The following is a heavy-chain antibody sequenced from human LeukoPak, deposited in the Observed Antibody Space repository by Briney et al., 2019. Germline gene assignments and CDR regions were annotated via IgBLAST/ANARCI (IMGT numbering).Heavy chain of an antibody. CDR1: GASLNSGGYY. J-gene: IGHJ2*01. CDR3: AREGWDL. D-gene: IGHD2-15*01. V-gene: IGHV4-61*08. CDR2: IYYSGST. Sequence: SETLSLTCTVSGASLNSGGYYWNWIRQPPGKEPEWIGYIYYSGSTNYNRSLKSRVTISVDTSKNQFSLKLTSVAAADTAVYYCAREGWDLWGRGTLVTVSS.